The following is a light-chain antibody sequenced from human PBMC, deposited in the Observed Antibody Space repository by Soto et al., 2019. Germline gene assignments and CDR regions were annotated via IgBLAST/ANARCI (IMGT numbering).Light chain of an antibody. V-gene: IGLV1-51*01. J-gene: IGLJ3*02. Sequence: QSVLTQPPSVSAAPGQKVTISCSGSSSNIGTNYVSWYQQVPGTAPKLLIYDNNKRPSGIPDRFSGSKSGTSATLGITGLQTGDEADYYCGTWDSSLSTWVFGGGTKLTVL. CDR1: SSNIGTNY. CDR2: DNN. CDR3: GTWDSSLSTWV.